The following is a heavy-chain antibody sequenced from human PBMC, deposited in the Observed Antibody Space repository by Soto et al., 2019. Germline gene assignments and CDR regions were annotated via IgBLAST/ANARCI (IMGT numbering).Heavy chain of an antibody. J-gene: IGHJ4*02. D-gene: IGHD3-16*02. CDR3: THGTSGYDSVWGSYRPVFDY. CDR1: GFSLTTSGVG. CDR2: IYWDGYK. Sequence: QITLKESGPTLVKPTQTVTLTCTFSGFSLTTSGVGVGWIRQPPGKAPEWLALIYWDGYKRYSPSLKNRLTITKDTSKVQVVLTLTYMDPADTATYYCTHGTSGYDSVWGSYRPVFDYWARESWSPSP. V-gene: IGHV2-5*02.